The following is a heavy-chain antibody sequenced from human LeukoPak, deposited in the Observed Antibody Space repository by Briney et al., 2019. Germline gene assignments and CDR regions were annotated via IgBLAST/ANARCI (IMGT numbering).Heavy chain of an antibody. CDR1: GYSFTNTY. J-gene: IGHJ3*02. V-gene: IGHV1-46*01. Sequence: ASVKVSCKASGYSFTNTYIHWVRQAPGQVLEWMGLIYPDGGNTNYAQNFQGRVTLTRDTSTSTVYMELSSLRSENTAIYYCARIRDGYNDAYDIWGQGTVVTVPS. CDR2: IYPDGGNT. CDR3: ARIRDGYNDAYDI. D-gene: IGHD5-24*01.